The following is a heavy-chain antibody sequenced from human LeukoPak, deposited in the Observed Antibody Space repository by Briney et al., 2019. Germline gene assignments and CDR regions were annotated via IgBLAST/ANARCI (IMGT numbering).Heavy chain of an antibody. CDR3: ARDGYDYSAFDI. J-gene: IGHJ3*02. Sequence: SETLSLTCTVSGGSISSSSYYWGWIRQPPGKGLEWIGSIYTSGSTNYNPSLKSRVTISVDTSKNQFSLKLSSVTAADTAMYYCARDGYDYSAFDIWGQGTMVTVSS. CDR1: GGSISSSSYY. D-gene: IGHD5-12*01. V-gene: IGHV4-39*07. CDR2: IYTSGST.